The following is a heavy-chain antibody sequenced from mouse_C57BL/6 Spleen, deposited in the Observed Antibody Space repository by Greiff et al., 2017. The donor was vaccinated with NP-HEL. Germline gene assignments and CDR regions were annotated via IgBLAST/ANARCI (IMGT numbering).Heavy chain of an antibody. CDR2: IHPNSGST. CDR1: GYTFTSYW. CDR3: ARFGYYAMDY. V-gene: IGHV1-64*01. Sequence: QVQLKQPGAELVKPGASVKLSCKASGYTFTSYWMHWVKQRPGQGLEWIGMIHPNSGSTNYNEKFKSKATLTVDKSSSTAYMQLSSLTSEDSAVYYCARFGYYAMDYWGQGTSVTVSS. J-gene: IGHJ4*01.